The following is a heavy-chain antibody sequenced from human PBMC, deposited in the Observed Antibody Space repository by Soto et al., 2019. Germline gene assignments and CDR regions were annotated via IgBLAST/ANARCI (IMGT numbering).Heavy chain of an antibody. CDR2: IYYSGST. J-gene: IGHJ4*01. CDR3: ARHWYGITMVRGVLQRLYYFDY. V-gene: IGHV4-39*01. Sequence: SETLSLTCTVSGGSISSSSYYWGWIRQPPGKGLEWIGSIYYSGSTYYNPSLKSRVTISVDTSKNQFSLKLSSVTAADTAVYYCARHWYGITMVRGVLQRLYYFDYWGHGTLVTVSS. CDR1: GGSISSSSYY. D-gene: IGHD3-10*01.